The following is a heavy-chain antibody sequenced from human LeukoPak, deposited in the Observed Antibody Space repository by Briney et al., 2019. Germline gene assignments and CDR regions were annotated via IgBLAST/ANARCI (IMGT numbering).Heavy chain of an antibody. D-gene: IGHD1-26*01. J-gene: IGHJ4*02. Sequence: GASVKVSCKVSGYTLTELSMHWVRQAPGKGLEWMGSFDPEDGETIYAQKFQGRVTMTEDTSTDKAYMELSSLRSEDTAVYYFATGRQPTAMGFDYWAREPWSQSPQ. CDR3: ATGRQPTAMGFDY. CDR1: GYTLTELS. V-gene: IGHV1-24*01. CDR2: FDPEDGET.